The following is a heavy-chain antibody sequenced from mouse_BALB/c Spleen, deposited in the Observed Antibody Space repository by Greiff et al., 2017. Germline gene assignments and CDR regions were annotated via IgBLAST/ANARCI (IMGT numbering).Heavy chain of an antibody. CDR2: IDPFNGGT. D-gene: IGHD4-1*01. V-gene: IGHV1S135*01. CDR3: ALTGTRAMDY. Sequence: VQLQQSGPELMKPGASVKISCKASGYSFTSYYMHWVKQSHGKSLEWIGYIDPFNGGTSYNQKFKGKATLTVDKSSSTAYMHLSSLTSEDSAVYYCALTGTRAMDYWGQGTSVTVAS. CDR1: GYSFTSYY. J-gene: IGHJ4*01.